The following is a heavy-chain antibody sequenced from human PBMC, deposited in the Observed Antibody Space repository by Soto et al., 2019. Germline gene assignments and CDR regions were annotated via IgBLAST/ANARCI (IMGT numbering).Heavy chain of an antibody. CDR2: IYHSGST. CDR1: GGSISSGGYS. Sequence: SETLSLTCAVSGGSISSGGYSWSWIRQPPGKGLEYIGYIYHSGSTYYNPSLKSRVTISVDRSKNQFSLKLSSVTAADTAVYYFSFNFGDFFPDPFAFWAQGTLVPVSS. D-gene: IGHD3-10*01. V-gene: IGHV4-30-2*01. J-gene: IGHJ3*01. CDR3: SFNFGDFFPDPFAF.